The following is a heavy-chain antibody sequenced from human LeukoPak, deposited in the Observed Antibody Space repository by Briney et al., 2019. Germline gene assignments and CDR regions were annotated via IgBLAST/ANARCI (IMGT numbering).Heavy chain of an antibody. CDR1: GFTFSSYA. CDR2: LSGGGGST. D-gene: IGHD3-10*01. J-gene: IGHJ4*02. CDR3: SKGVFFGSYLDY. Sequence: AGSLRLSCAASGFTFSSYAMSWVRQAPGKGLKWVSTLSGGGGSTYYADSVKVRFTSSRDNSMNTLFLQMSSLRAEDTAIYYCSKGVFFGSYLDYWGQGTLVSVSS. V-gene: IGHV3-23*01.